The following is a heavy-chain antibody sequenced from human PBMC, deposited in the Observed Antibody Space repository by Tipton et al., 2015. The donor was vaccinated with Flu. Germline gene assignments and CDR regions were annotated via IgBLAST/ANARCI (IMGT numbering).Heavy chain of an antibody. Sequence: SLRLSCAASGFTFSNYAMIWVRQAPGKGLEWVSVIYSGGSTYYADSVKGRFTISRDNSKNTLYLQMNSLRAEDTAVYYCSGTQGTFDIWGQGTMVTVSS. J-gene: IGHJ3*02. CDR2: IYSGGST. CDR1: GFTFSNYA. D-gene: IGHD1-26*01. V-gene: IGHV3-53*01. CDR3: SGTQGTFDI.